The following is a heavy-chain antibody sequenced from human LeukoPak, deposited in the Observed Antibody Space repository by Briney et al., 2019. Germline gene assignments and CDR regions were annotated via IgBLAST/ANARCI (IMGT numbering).Heavy chain of an antibody. V-gene: IGHV3-48*03. CDR3: ARGHGDLDQ. Sequence: QPGGSLRLSCAASGFTFSSYAINWVRQAPGKGLEWVSYISSSGSNIYYADSVKGRFTISRDNAKKSLYLQMKSLRAEDTAVYYCARGHGDLDQWGQGTLVTVSS. D-gene: IGHD4-17*01. J-gene: IGHJ4*01. CDR1: GFTFSSYA. CDR2: ISSSGSNI.